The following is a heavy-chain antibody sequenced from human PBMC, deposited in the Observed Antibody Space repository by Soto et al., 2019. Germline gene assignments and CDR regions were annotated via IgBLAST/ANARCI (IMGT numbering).Heavy chain of an antibody. J-gene: IGHJ6*02. CDR1: RYTFTNFY. V-gene: IGHV1-46*01. D-gene: IGHD1-26*01. CDR2: INPSGGST. CDR3: ARSQVGRTLDV. Sequence: GASVKVSCKASRYTFTNFYIHWLRQAPGQGLEWMGIINPSGGSTTYPQKFQGRVTMTRDTSTSTVHMELITLRSEDTAVYYCARSQVGRTLDVWGHGTTVTVSS.